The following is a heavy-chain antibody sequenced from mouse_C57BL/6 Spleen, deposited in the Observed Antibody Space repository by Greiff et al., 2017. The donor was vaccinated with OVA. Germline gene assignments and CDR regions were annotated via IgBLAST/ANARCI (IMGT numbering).Heavy chain of an antibody. Sequence: EVQLQQSGAELVKPGASVKLSCTASGFNFTDYYMHWVKQRTEQGLEWIGRIDPEDGETKYAPKFQGKATITADTSSNTAYLQLSSLTSEDTAVYYCASPYGSRDYFDYWGQGTTLTVSS. J-gene: IGHJ2*01. CDR1: GFNFTDYY. D-gene: IGHD1-1*01. CDR3: ASPYGSRDYFDY. V-gene: IGHV14-2*01. CDR2: IDPEDGET.